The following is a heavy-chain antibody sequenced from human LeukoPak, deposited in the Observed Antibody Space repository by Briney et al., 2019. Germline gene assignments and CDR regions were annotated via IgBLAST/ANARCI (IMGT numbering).Heavy chain of an antibody. CDR1: GYTFSNYD. CDR2: MKPRSGNK. V-gene: IGHV1-8*01. Sequence: ASVRVSCKASGYTFSNYDINWVRQATGQGLEWMGWMKPRSGNKGYVDKFQGRVSMTVDTSINTAYLELSGLISEDTAVYFCARDAQYSSAWNFDYWGQGTVVTVSS. CDR3: ARDAQYSSAWNFDY. J-gene: IGHJ4*02. D-gene: IGHD3-22*01.